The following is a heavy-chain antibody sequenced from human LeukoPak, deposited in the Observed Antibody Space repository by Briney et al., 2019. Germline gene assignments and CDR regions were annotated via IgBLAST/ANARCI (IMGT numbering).Heavy chain of an antibody. Sequence: EASVKVSCKASGYTFTGYYMHWVRQAPGQGLEWMGRINPNSGGTNYAQKFQGRVIMTRDTSISTAYMELSRLRSDDTAVYYCARDPGQYYYGSGSPDYWGQGTLVTVSS. V-gene: IGHV1-2*06. CDR2: INPNSGGT. CDR3: ARDPGQYYYGSGSPDY. CDR1: GYTFTGYY. J-gene: IGHJ4*02. D-gene: IGHD3-10*01.